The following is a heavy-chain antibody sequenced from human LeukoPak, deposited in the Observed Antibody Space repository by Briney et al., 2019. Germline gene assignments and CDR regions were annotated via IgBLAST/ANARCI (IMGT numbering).Heavy chain of an antibody. CDR2: ISSSGSTI. CDR1: GFTFSSYE. V-gene: IGHV3-48*03. CDR3: ANDLGWIQLNLG. Sequence: GGSLRLSCAASGFTFSSYEMNWVRQAPGKGLGWVSYISSSGSTIYYADSVKGRFTISRDNSRNTVYLQMNSLRAEDTAVYYCANDLGWIQLNLGRGQGTLVTVSS. D-gene: IGHD5-18*01. J-gene: IGHJ4*02.